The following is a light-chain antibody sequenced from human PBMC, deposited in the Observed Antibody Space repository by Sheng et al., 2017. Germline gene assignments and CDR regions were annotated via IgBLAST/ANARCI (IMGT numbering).Light chain of an antibody. CDR2: GAS. CDR1: QTVSTN. V-gene: IGKV3-15*01. CDR3: QQYGTSPPYT. Sequence: EIVMTQSPATLSVSPGERATLSCRASQTVSTNLAWYQHKPGQAPRLVIYGASTRAPGIPVRFSGSGSGTEFTLTISSLQSEDFAVYYCQQYGTSPPYTFGQGTKVDIK. J-gene: IGKJ2*01.